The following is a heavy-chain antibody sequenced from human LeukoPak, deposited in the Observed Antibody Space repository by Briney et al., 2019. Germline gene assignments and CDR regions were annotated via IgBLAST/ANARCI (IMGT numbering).Heavy chain of an antibody. V-gene: IGHV4-34*01. D-gene: IGHD3-10*01. CDR3: ARVWYPSPMDV. Sequence: PSETLSLTCAVYGGSFSGYYWSWIRQPPGKGLEWIGEINHSGSTNYNPSLKSRVTISVDTSKNQFSLKLSSVTAVDTAVYYCARVWYPSPMDVWGQGTTVTVSS. CDR1: GGSFSGYY. CDR2: INHSGST. J-gene: IGHJ6*02.